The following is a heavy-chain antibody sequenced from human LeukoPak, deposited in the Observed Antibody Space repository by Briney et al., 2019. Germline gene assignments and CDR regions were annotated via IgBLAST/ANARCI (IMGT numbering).Heavy chain of an antibody. CDR2: IYYSGST. CDR3: ARASIHYGMDV. V-gene: IGHV4-59*08. Sequence: SETLSLTCTVSGGSISSYYWSWIRQPPGKGLEWIGYIYYSGSTNYNPSLKSRVTISVDTSKNQFSLKLSSVTAADTAVYYCARASIHYGMDVWGQGTTVTVSS. CDR1: GGSISSYY. J-gene: IGHJ6*02.